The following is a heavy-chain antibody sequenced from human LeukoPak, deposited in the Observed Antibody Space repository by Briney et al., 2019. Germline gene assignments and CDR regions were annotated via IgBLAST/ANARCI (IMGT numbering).Heavy chain of an antibody. D-gene: IGHD2-2*01. CDR1: GGTFSSYA. CDR2: VIPIFGTA. Sequence: GASVKVSCKASGGTFSSYAISWVRQAPGQGLEWMGGVIPIFGTANYAQKFQGRVTITADESTSTAYMELSSLRSEDTAVYYCARFSWRHCSSTSCYDHFDYWGQGTLVTVSS. J-gene: IGHJ4*02. CDR3: ARFSWRHCSSTSCYDHFDY. V-gene: IGHV1-69*13.